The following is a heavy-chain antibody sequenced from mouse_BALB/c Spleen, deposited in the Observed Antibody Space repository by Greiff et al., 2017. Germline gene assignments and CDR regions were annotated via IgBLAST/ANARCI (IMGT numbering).Heavy chain of an antibody. CDR1: GYTFTDYA. Sequence: VKLQESGAELVRPGVSVKISCKGSGYTFTDYAMHWVKQSHAKSLEWIGVISTYYGDASYNQKFKGKATMTVDKSSSTAYMELARLTSEDSAIYYCARDGSSQAWFAYWGQGTLVTVSA. CDR2: ISTYYGDA. V-gene: IGHV1S137*01. J-gene: IGHJ3*01. D-gene: IGHD1-1*01. CDR3: ARDGSSQAWFAY.